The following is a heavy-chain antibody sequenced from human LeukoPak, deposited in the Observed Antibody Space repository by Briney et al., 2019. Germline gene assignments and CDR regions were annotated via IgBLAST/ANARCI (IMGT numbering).Heavy chain of an antibody. Sequence: GGSLRLPCAASGFTFSSYAMSWVRQAPGKGLEWVSAISGSGGSTYYADSVKGRFTISRDNSKNTLYLQMNSLRAEDTAVYYCAKDLVLMVYVFDYWGQGTLVTVSS. D-gene: IGHD2-8*01. J-gene: IGHJ4*02. V-gene: IGHV3-23*01. CDR1: GFTFSSYA. CDR3: AKDLVLMVYVFDY. CDR2: ISGSGGST.